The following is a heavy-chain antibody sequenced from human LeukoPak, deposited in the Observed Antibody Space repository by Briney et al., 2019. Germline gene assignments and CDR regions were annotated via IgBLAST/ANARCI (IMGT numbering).Heavy chain of an antibody. D-gene: IGHD3-10*01. CDR1: GDSISSGGYS. Sequence: SETLSLTCDVSGDSISSGGYSWSWVRQPPGKGLEWIGYIYSSGRSYYNPSLQSRVTISIDTSKNEFSLKVTSVTAADTAVYYCARDPYDSGIWGQGTLVTVSS. J-gene: IGHJ4*02. CDR3: ARDPYDSGI. V-gene: IGHV4-30-4*07. CDR2: IYSSGRS.